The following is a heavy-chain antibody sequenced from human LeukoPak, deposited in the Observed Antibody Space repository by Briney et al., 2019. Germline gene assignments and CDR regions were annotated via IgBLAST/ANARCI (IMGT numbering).Heavy chain of an antibody. D-gene: IGHD1-26*01. V-gene: IGHV4-39*01. Sequence: SETLSLTRTVSGASVSRTSFYWAWIRQSPGKGLEWIGNIYYSGTTYYNPSLKSRVTISVDTSKNQFSLKLSSVTAADTAVYYCARRVRVGFREGSFDYWGQGTLLTVSS. CDR3: ARRVRVGFREGSFDY. CDR2: IYYSGTT. J-gene: IGHJ4*02. CDR1: GASVSRTSFY.